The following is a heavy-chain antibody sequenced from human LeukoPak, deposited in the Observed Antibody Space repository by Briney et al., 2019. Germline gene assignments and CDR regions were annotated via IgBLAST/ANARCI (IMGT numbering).Heavy chain of an antibody. J-gene: IGHJ3*02. Sequence: GGSLRLSCAASGFTFTTYSMNWVRQAPGKGLEWVSYISSSSATIYYADSVKGRFTISRDNAKNSLYLQMNSLRAEDTAVYYCAREYSSSSGRAFDIWGQGTMVTVSS. CDR2: ISSSSATI. CDR1: GFTFTTYS. CDR3: AREYSSSSGRAFDI. V-gene: IGHV3-48*01. D-gene: IGHD6-6*01.